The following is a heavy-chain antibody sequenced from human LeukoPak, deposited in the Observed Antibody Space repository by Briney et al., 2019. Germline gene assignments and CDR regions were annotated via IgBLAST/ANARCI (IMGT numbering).Heavy chain of an antibody. D-gene: IGHD4-11*01. V-gene: IGHV3-7*01. CDR3: AGRDSARNPWAY. CDR1: GFTFTNFW. CDR2: IRPDGSEQ. J-gene: IGHJ4*02. Sequence: GGSLRLSCAASGFTFTNFWMNWIRRAPGRGLEWVANIRPDGSEQFYVDSVEGRFTISRDNAKNSVYLQMNSLRADDTAVYYCAGRDSARNPWAYWGQGTLVTVST.